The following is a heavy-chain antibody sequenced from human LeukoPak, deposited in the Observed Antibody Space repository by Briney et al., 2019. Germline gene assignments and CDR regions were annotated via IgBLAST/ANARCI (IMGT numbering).Heavy chain of an antibody. CDR2: IWYDGSNK. CDR3: AKQLWGTNAFDI. D-gene: IGHD1-1*01. J-gene: IGHJ3*02. V-gene: IGHV3-33*06. CDR1: GFTFSSYG. Sequence: GRSLRLSCAASGFTFSSYGMHWVRQAPAKGLEWVAVIWYDGSNKYYADSVKGRFTISRDNSKNTLYLQMNSLRAEDTAVYYCAKQLWGTNAFDIWGQGTMVTVSS.